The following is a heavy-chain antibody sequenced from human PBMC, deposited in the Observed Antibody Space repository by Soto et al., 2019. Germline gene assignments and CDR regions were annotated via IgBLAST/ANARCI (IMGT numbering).Heavy chain of an antibody. CDR3: ASTIRRAYYDFWSGPTIDNAFDI. V-gene: IGHV1-24*01. CDR2: FDPEDGET. D-gene: IGHD3-3*01. Sequence: ASVKVSCKVSGYTLTELSMHWVRQAPGKGLEWMGGFDPEDGETIYAQKFQGRVTMTEDTSTDTAYMELSSLRSEDTAVYYCASTIRRAYYDFWSGPTIDNAFDIWGQGTMVTVSS. J-gene: IGHJ3*02. CDR1: GYTLTELS.